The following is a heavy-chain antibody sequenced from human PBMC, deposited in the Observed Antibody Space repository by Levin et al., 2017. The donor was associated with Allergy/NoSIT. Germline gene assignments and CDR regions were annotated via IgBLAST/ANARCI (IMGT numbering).Heavy chain of an antibody. Sequence: ASVKVSCKGSGYSFTSYWIGWVRQMPGKGLEWMGIIYPGDSDTRYSPSFQGQVTISADKSISTAYLQWSSLKASDTAMYYCASALSSGWLPIASWGQGTLVTVSS. CDR3: ASALSSGWLPIAS. D-gene: IGHD6-19*01. CDR1: GYSFTSYW. V-gene: IGHV5-51*01. CDR2: IYPGDSDT. J-gene: IGHJ4*02.